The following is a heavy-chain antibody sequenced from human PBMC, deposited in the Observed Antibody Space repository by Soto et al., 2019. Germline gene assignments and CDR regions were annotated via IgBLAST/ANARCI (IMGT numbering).Heavy chain of an antibody. J-gene: IGHJ4*02. CDR3: ARHDDGPDY. CDR1: GGSISSNSFY. Sequence: PSETLSLTCTVSGGSISSNSFYWGWIRQPPGKGLEWIGTTSYSGSTYYNPSLKSRVTISAGTSKNQFSLTLSSVTAEDTAVYYCARHDDGPDYWGQGXLVTV. D-gene: IGHD3-3*01. CDR2: TSYSGST. V-gene: IGHV4-39*01.